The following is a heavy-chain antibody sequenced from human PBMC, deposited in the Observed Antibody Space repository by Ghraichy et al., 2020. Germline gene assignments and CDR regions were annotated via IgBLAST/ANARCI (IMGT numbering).Heavy chain of an antibody. CDR3: ARASGSTTGWWVDFFDY. J-gene: IGHJ4*02. CDR2: INESGDKK. V-gene: IGHV3-23*01. CDR1: GFAFSTSA. Sequence: GESLNISCAASGFAFSTSAMNWVRQAPGKGLEWVSSINESGDKKYYADSVRGRFTISRDNSGKILYLQMNSLRAGDTAFYYCARASGSTTGWWVDFFDYWGQGTLVTVCS. D-gene: IGHD6-19*01.